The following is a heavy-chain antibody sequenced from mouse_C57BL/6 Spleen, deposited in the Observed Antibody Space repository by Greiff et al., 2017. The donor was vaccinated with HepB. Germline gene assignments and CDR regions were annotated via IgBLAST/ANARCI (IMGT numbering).Heavy chain of an antibody. J-gene: IGHJ4*01. CDR1: GFTFSDYG. V-gene: IGHV5-17*01. D-gene: IGHD1-1*01. CDR2: ISSGSSTI. CDR3: ARNYYCGSGDAMGY. Sequence: EVKLVESGGGLVKPGGSLKLSCAASGFTFSDYGMHWVRQAPEKGLEWVAYISSGSSTIYYADTVKGRFTISRDNAKDTLCLQMTRLRSEDTAMYYCARNYYCGSGDAMGYWGQGTSVTVSS.